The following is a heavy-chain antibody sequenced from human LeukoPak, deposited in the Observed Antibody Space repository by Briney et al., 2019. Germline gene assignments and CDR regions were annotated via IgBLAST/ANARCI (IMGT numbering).Heavy chain of an antibody. Sequence: GVSLKISCKGSGYSFTSNWIGWVRQMPGKGLERMGIIYPGDSDTRYSPSFQGQVTISADKSISTAYLQWSSLKASDTAMYYCARHWPNSGSYSYYMDVWGKGTTVTVSS. V-gene: IGHV5-51*01. J-gene: IGHJ6*03. CDR3: ARHWPNSGSYSYYMDV. CDR1: GYSFTSNW. D-gene: IGHD1-26*01. CDR2: IYPGDSDT.